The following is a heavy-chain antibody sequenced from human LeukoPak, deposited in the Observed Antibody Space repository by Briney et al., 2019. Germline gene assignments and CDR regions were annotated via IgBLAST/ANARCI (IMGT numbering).Heavy chain of an antibody. CDR1: GFTFSNCA. Sequence: GGSLRLSCAASGFTFSNCAMTWVRQAPGKGLEWVSTISGTGGSTYYADSVKGRLTISRDNFKNTLYLEVNSLRAEDTAVYYCAKDIVVVPAANDYWGQGTLVTVSS. J-gene: IGHJ4*02. CDR2: ISGTGGST. V-gene: IGHV3-23*01. CDR3: AKDIVVVPAANDY. D-gene: IGHD2-2*01.